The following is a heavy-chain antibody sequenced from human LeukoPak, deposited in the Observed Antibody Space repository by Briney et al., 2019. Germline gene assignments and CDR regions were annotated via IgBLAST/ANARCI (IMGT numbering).Heavy chain of an antibody. CDR1: GFTFDDYG. CDR2: TNWNGGST. Sequence: GGSLRLSCAASGFTFDDYGISWVRQVPGKGLEWVSGTNWNGGSTGYADSVKGRFTISRDNAENSLYLQMNSLRAEDTALYYCARGTYSSNRFLHYWGQGTLVTVSS. D-gene: IGHD6-13*01. J-gene: IGHJ4*02. CDR3: ARGTYSSNRFLHY. V-gene: IGHV3-20*04.